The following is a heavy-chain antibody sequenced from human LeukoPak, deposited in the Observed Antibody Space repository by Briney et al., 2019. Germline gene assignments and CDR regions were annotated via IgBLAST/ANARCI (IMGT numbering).Heavy chain of an antibody. D-gene: IGHD1-26*01. CDR3: AREEWELLRYYYYYMDV. CDR2: IKQDGSEK. V-gene: IGHV3-7*01. CDR1: GFTFSSYW. Sequence: PGGSLRLSCAASGFTFSSYWMSWVRQAPGKGLEWVANIKQDGSEKYYVDSVKGRFTISRENAKNSLYLQMNSLRAEDTAVYYCAREEWELLRYYYYYMDVWGKGTTVTVSS. J-gene: IGHJ6*03.